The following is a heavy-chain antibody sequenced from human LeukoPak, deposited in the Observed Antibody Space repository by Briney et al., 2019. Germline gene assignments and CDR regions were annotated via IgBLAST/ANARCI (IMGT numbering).Heavy chain of an antibody. V-gene: IGHV3-33*01. J-gene: IGHJ4*02. Sequence: PGRSLRLSCAASGFTFNSYGMHWVRQAPGKGLEWVALIWYDGSNKYYADSVKGRFTISRDNSKNTLYLQMNSPRAEDTAVYYCARPRTYSSSWSPFDYWGQGTLVTVSS. CDR1: GFTFNSYG. CDR3: ARPRTYSSSWSPFDY. CDR2: IWYDGSNK. D-gene: IGHD6-13*01.